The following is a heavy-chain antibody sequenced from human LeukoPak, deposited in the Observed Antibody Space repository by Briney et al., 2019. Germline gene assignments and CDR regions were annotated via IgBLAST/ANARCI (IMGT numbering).Heavy chain of an antibody. CDR1: GYTFTSYA. V-gene: IGHV1-18*01. D-gene: IGHD6-19*01. Sequence: GASVKVSCKTSGYTFTSYAITWVRQAPGQGLEWMGWISPYSGITNYAQMLQGRVTMTTDTSTSTAYMELSSLRSEDTAVYYCARDRVTKQWLVRDYYYGMDVWGQGTTVTVSS. CDR3: ARDRVTKQWLVRDYYYGMDV. CDR2: ISPYSGIT. J-gene: IGHJ6*02.